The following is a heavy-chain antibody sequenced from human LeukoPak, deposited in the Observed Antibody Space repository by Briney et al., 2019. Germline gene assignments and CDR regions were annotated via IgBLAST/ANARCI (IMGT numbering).Heavy chain of an antibody. CDR2: INPNSGGT. V-gene: IGHV1-2*02. D-gene: IGHD6-13*01. J-gene: IGHJ6*02. CDR3: ARGRIAAAGFYYYYYGMDV. CDR1: GYTFTGYY. Sequence: ASVKVPCKASGYTFTGYYMHWVRQAPGQGLEWMGWINPNSGGTNYAQKFQGRVTMTRDTSISTAYMELSRLRSDDTAVYYCARGRIAAAGFYYYYYGMDVWGQGTTVTVSS.